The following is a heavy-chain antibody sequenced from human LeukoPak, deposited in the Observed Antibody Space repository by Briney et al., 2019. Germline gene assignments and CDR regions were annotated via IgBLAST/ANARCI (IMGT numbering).Heavy chain of an antibody. CDR1: GYTFTSYG. Sequence: ASVKVSCKASGYTFTSYGISWVRQAPGQGLEWMGWISAYNGHTRYVQKLQDRVTMTTDTSTSTAYMDLRGLRSDDTAVYYCARDPYSGSYYMAYYFDYWGQGTLVTVSS. J-gene: IGHJ4*02. D-gene: IGHD1-26*01. CDR2: ISAYNGHT. CDR3: ARDPYSGSYYMAYYFDY. V-gene: IGHV1-18*01.